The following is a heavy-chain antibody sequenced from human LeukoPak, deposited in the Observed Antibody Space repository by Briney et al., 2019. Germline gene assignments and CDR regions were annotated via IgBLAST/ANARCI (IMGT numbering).Heavy chain of an antibody. J-gene: IGHJ4*02. CDR3: ARGYYYDSSGYFFDY. V-gene: IGHV5-51*01. CDR2: IYPGDSDT. CDR1: GYSFTRYW. Sequence: GESLKISCKGSGYSFTRYWIGWVRQMPGKGQEWMGIIYPGDSDTRYSPSFQGQVTISADKSISTAYLQWSSLKASDTAMYYCARGYYYDSSGYFFDYWGQGTLVTVSS. D-gene: IGHD3-22*01.